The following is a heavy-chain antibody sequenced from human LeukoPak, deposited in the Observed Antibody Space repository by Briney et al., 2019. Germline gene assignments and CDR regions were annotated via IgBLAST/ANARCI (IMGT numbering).Heavy chain of an antibody. V-gene: IGHV4-61*02. J-gene: IGHJ4*02. CDR3: ARGGVIPFDY. CDR1: GGSISSGSYY. CDR2: IYTSGST. Sequence: SQTLSLTCTVSGGSISSGSYYWSWIRQPAGKGLEWIGRIYTSGSTNYSPSLKSRVTISVDTSKNQFSLKLSSVTAADTAVYYCARGGVIPFDYWGQGTLVTVSS. D-gene: IGHD2/OR15-2a*01.